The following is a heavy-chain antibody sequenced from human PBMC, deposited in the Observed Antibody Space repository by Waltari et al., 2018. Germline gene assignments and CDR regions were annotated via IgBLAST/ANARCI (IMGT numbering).Heavy chain of an antibody. J-gene: IGHJ5*02. V-gene: IGHV4-38-2*01. CDR3: ARAIGKNWFDP. CDR1: GYSISSGYY. CDR2: IYHSGST. D-gene: IGHD2-2*02. Sequence: QVQLQESGPGLVKPSETLSLTCAVSGYSISSGYYWGWIRQPPGKGPEWIGSIYHSGSTYYNPSLKSRVTISVDTSKNQFSLKLSSVTAADTAVYYCARAIGKNWFDPWGQGTLVTVSS.